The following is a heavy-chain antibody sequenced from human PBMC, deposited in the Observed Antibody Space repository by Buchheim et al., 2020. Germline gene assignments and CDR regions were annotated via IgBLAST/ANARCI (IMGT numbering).Heavy chain of an antibody. CDR1: GFAFSSYW. J-gene: IGHJ4*02. CDR3: ARDEGYYSPDY. Sequence: EVRLVESGGGLVQPGGSLRLSCAASGFAFSSYWMSWVRQAPGKGLEWVANINEDGNEKYYVDSVKGRFTISRDNAKKSVSLQIHSLRAEDTAVYYCARDEGYYSPDYWGQGTL. D-gene: IGHD3-22*01. V-gene: IGHV3-7*01. CDR2: INEDGNEK.